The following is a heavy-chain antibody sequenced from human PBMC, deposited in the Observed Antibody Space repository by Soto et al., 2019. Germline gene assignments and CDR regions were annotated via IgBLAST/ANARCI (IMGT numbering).Heavy chain of an antibody. J-gene: IGHJ6*02. D-gene: IGHD2-15*01. V-gene: IGHV4-31*03. CDR3: ARDLGRPYGMDV. CDR2: IYYSGST. CDR1: GGSISSGGYY. Sequence: QVQLQESGPGLVKPSQTLSLTCTVSGGSISSGGYYWSWIRQHPGKGLEWIGYIYYSGSTYYNPSLKSRXXIXVXXSKNQFSLKLSSVTAADTAVYYCARDLGRPYGMDVWGQGTTVTVSS.